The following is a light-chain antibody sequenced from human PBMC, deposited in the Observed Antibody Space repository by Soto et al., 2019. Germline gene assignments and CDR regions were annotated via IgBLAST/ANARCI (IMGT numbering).Light chain of an antibody. CDR1: QSVLYSSNNKNY. V-gene: IGKV4-1*01. CDR2: WAS. Sequence: DIVMTQSPDSLAVSVGERATINCKSSQSVLYSSNNKNYLAWYQQRPGQPAKLLIYWASTRESGVTDRFSGSGSGKDFTLTISSLQAEDVAVYYCQQDASTPPTFGQGTKLEIK. J-gene: IGKJ2*01. CDR3: QQDASTPPT.